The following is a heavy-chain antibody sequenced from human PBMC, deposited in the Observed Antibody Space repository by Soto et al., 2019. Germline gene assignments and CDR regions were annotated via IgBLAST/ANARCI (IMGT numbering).Heavy chain of an antibody. CDR2: IKRNTDGGTT. Sequence: EVQLVESGGDLVKPGGCLRLSCAGAGFSFNNAWMNWVRQAPGKGLEWVGRIKRNTDGGTTDYAAPVKGRFTISRDDSRSTMFLEMNRLTTEDTGVYYCTTDGAMENLVGLGGGGYWAQGTLVNVSS. D-gene: IGHD3-10*01. J-gene: IGHJ4*02. CDR3: TTDGAMENLVGLGGGGY. CDR1: GFSFNNAW. V-gene: IGHV3-15*01.